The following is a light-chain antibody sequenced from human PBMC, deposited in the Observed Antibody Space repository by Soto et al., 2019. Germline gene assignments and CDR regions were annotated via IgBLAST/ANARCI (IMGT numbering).Light chain of an antibody. CDR2: LGS. CDR3: MHALKLRT. Sequence: DSVMTQSPLSLPVTPGEPASISCRSSQSLLHSDGYNYLDWYLQKPGQSPQLLIYLGSNRASGVPDRFSGSGSGTDFTLRTSRVEDEAVAVYYCMHALKLRTSVQGTQFDIK. J-gene: IGKJ1*01. CDR1: QSLLHSDGYNY. V-gene: IGKV2-28*01.